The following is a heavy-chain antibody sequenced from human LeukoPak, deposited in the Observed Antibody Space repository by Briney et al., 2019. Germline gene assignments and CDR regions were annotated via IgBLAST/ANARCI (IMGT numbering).Heavy chain of an antibody. CDR3: ARGPPYYPGVGDPFDY. CDR1: GFTVSSNY. V-gene: IGHV3-53*01. CDR2: IYSGGST. J-gene: IGHJ4*02. D-gene: IGHD4-17*01. Sequence: GGSLRLSCAASGFTVSSNYMNWVRQAPGKGLEWVSVIYSGGSTYYADSVKGRFTLSRDSSKNTVFLQMNSLRTEDTAMYYCARGPPYYPGVGDPFDYWGQGTLFTVSS.